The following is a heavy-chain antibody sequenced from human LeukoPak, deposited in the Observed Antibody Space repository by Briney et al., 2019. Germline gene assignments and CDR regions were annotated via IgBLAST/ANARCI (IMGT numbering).Heavy chain of an antibody. V-gene: IGHV1-2*02. Sequence: AASVKVSCKASGYTFTGYYMHWVRQAPGQGLEWMGWINPNSGGTNYAQKFQGRVTMTRDTSISTAYMELSRLRSDDTAVYYCARDFRGYCSGGSCYGYWGQGTLVTVSS. J-gene: IGHJ4*02. CDR1: GYTFTGYY. CDR3: ARDFRGYCSGGSCYGY. CDR2: INPNSGGT. D-gene: IGHD2-15*01.